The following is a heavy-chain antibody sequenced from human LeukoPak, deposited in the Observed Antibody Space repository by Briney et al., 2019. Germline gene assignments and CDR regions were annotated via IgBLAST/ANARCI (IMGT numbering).Heavy chain of an antibody. V-gene: IGHV1-2*02. CDR3: ARAEDIVVVPAAIPFDY. Sequence: ASVKVSCKASGYTFTGYYMHWVRQAPGQGLEWMGWTNPNSGGTNYAQKFQGRVTMTRDTSISTAYMELSRLRSDDTAVYYCARAEDIVVVPAAIPFDYWGQGTLVTVSS. D-gene: IGHD2-2*01. CDR1: GYTFTGYY. J-gene: IGHJ4*02. CDR2: TNPNSGGT.